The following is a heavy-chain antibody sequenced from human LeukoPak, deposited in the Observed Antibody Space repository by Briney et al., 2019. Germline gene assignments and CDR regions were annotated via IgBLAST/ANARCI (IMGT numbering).Heavy chain of an antibody. D-gene: IGHD3-10*01. CDR1: GFSLSTSGVG. V-gene: IGHV2-5*02. Sequence: SGPTLVNPTQTLTLTCTFSGFSLSTSGVGVGWIRQPPGKTLEWLALIYWDDDKRYSPSLKSRLTITKDTSKNQVVLTMTNVDPVDTATYYCAHTRLWFGELHFDYWGQGTLVTVSS. J-gene: IGHJ4*02. CDR2: IYWDDDK. CDR3: AHTRLWFGELHFDY.